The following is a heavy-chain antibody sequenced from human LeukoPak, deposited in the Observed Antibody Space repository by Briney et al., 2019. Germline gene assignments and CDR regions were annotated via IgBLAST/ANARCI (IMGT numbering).Heavy chain of an antibody. Sequence: SVKVSCKASGYTFTSYDIKWVRQATGQGLEWMGWMNPNSGNTGYAQKFQGRVTMPRNTSISTAYMELSSLRPEDTAVYYCARAQLEYCSSSADYWGQGTLVTVSS. CDR2: MNPNSGNT. J-gene: IGHJ4*02. CDR1: GYTFTSYD. D-gene: IGHD6-6*01. V-gene: IGHV1-8*01. CDR3: ARAQLEYCSSSADY.